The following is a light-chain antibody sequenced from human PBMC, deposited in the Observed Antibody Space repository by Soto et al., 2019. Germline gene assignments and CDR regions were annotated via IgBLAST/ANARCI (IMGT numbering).Light chain of an antibody. V-gene: IGLV2-14*01. Sequence: QSALTQPASVSGSPGQSITISCTGTSSDVGGYNSVSWFQQHPSKAPKLIIYEVSHRPSGVSIRFSGSKSGNTASLTISGLQAEDEADYYCNSDRHSTTLVFGTGTKVTVL. CDR1: SSDVGGYNS. CDR3: NSDRHSTTLV. J-gene: IGLJ1*01. CDR2: EVS.